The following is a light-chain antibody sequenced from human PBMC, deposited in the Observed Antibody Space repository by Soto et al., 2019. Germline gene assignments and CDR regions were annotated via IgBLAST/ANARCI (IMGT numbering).Light chain of an antibody. J-gene: IGLJ2*01. V-gene: IGLV2-8*01. CDR2: EVS. Sequence: QSVLTQPPSASGSPGQSVTISCTGSSSDVGGNNYVSWYQHHPGKAPKLMIYEVSKRPSGVPDRFFGSKSGNTASLTVSGLQAEDEADYYCSSYAGTTLFGGGTKLTVL. CDR1: SSDVGGNNY. CDR3: SSYAGTTL.